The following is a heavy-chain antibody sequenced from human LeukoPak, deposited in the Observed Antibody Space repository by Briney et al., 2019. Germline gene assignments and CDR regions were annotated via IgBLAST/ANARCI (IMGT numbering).Heavy chain of an antibody. V-gene: IGHV4-61*02. CDR2: IYTNEST. Sequence: AQTLSLTCIVSGPSLSSGRHYWSWLRQPAGRGLELIGRIYTNESTNYNPSLKSRVTISVDTSKNQFSLKLSSVTAADTAMYCFARGYSSAVGDNWFDPWGQGTLVTVSS. CDR1: GPSLSSGRHY. J-gene: IGHJ5*02. CDR3: ARGYSSAVGDNWFDP. D-gene: IGHD6-19*01.